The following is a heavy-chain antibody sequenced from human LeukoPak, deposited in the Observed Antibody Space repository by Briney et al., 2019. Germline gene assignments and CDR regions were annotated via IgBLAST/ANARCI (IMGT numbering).Heavy chain of an antibody. CDR1: GFTFNNYA. CDR3: AKTNTVFGVKGYMAV. Sequence: GGSLRLSCAASGFTFNNYAMSWVRQAPGKGLEWVSGISGSGSTTYYADGVKGRFTISRDNSKNTLYLQMNGLRAEDTAVYYCAKTNTVFGVKGYMAVWGKGTTVTVSS. J-gene: IGHJ6*03. V-gene: IGHV3-23*01. D-gene: IGHD3-3*01. CDR2: ISGSGSTT.